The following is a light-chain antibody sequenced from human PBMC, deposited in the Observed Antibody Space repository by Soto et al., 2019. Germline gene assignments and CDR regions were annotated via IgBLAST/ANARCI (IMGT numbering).Light chain of an antibody. CDR1: QRIDPL. J-gene: IGKJ1*01. CDR3: QHYDGDSPWT. CDR2: YTS. Sequence: DFQLTQSTSTLSASIGDRVTITCRASQRIDPLLACFQQKPGQAPKVLIYYTSTLQSGVPSRFSASGSWTEFPLTISSLQPDDFATYYCQHYDGDSPWTFGQGTTVDI. V-gene: IGKV1-5*03.